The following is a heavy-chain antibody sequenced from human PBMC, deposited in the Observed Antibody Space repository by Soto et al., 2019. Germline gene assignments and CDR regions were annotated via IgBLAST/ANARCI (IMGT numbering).Heavy chain of an antibody. CDR3: ARSGGQLWLNY. V-gene: IGHV5-10-1*01. Sequence: GASLKISCKGSGYSFTSYWISWVRQMPGKGLDWMGRIDPSDSYANYSPSFQGHVTISTDKSISTAYLQWSSRKASDTAMYYCARSGGQLWLNYWGQGTLVAVST. J-gene: IGHJ4*02. CDR2: IDPSDSYA. D-gene: IGHD5-18*01. CDR1: GYSFTSYW.